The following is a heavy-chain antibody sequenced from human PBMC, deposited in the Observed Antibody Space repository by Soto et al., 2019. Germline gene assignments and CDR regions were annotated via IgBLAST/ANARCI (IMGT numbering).Heavy chain of an antibody. CDR1: GYTFTSYG. J-gene: IGHJ3*02. Sequence: QVQLVQSGAEVKKPGASVKVSCKASGYTFTSYGISWVRQAPGQGLEWMGWISAYNGNTNYAQKLQGRVTMTTDTSTITDDMELRSLRSDDTDVYYCVRERGDYDCWSGYYPRGDAFDIWGQGTMVTVSS. CDR2: ISAYNGNT. V-gene: IGHV1-18*01. D-gene: IGHD3-3*01. CDR3: VRERGDYDCWSGYYPRGDAFDI.